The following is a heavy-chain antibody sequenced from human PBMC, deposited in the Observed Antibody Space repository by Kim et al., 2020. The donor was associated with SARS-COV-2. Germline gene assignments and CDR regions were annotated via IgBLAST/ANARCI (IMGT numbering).Heavy chain of an antibody. V-gene: IGHV5-10-1*01. J-gene: IGHJ6*02. CDR2: IDPSDSYT. Sequence: GASLKISCKGSGYSFTSYWISWVRQMPGKGLEWMGRIDPSDSYTNYSPSFQGHVTISADKSISTAYLQWSSLKASDTAMYYCAIVGVTSYYYGMDVWGQGTTVTVSS. CDR3: AIVGVTSYYYGMDV. D-gene: IGHD1-26*01. CDR1: GYSFTSYW.